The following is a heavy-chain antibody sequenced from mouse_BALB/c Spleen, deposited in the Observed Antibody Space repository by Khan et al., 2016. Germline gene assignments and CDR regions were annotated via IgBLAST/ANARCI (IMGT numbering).Heavy chain of an antibody. CDR1: GFDFSRYW. D-gene: IGHD1-2*01. CDR2: INPDSSTI. CDR3: ARLHYYGRVAY. Sequence: EVKLLESGGGLVQPGGSLKPSCAAPGFDFSRYWMSWVRQALGKGPAWIGEINPDSSTINYTPSLKDKFIISRDNAKNTLYLQMSKGRSEDTVLNYCARLHYYGRVAYWGHGTLVTVSA. J-gene: IGHJ3*01. V-gene: IGHV4-1*02.